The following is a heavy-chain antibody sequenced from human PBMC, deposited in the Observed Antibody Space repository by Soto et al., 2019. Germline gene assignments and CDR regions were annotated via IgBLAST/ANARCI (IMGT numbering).Heavy chain of an antibody. J-gene: IGHJ5*02. CDR3: AKRTFRWVNWFDP. CDR2: ISGSGGST. D-gene: IGHD3-16*01. CDR1: GFTFSSYA. V-gene: IGHV3-23*01. Sequence: EVQLLESGGGLVQPGGSLRLSCAASGFTFSSYAMSWVRQAPGKGLEWVSAISGSGGSTYYADSVKGRFTISRDNSKNTLYLPLNSLRAEDTAVYYCAKRTFRWVNWFDPWGQGTLVTVSS.